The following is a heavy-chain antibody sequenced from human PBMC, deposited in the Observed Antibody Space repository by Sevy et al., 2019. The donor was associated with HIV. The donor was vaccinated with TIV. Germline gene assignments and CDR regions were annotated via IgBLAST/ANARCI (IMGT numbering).Heavy chain of an antibody. Sequence: GGSLRLSCAASGFTFSDYYMSWIRQAPGKGLEWVSYISSSSSYTNYADSVKGRFTISRDNAKNSLYLQMNSLRAEDTAAYYCARDRNWNLDRSPWFDPWGQGILVTVSS. V-gene: IGHV3-11*06. CDR1: GFTFSDYY. CDR3: ARDRNWNLDRSPWFDP. CDR2: ISSSSSYT. J-gene: IGHJ5*02. D-gene: IGHD1-1*01.